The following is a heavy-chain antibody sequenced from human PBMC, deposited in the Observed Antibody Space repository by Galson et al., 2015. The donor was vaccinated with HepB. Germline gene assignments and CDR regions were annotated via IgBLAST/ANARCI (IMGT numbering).Heavy chain of an antibody. CDR3: ARPHYYRSGSCYSY. D-gene: IGHD3-10*01. CDR2: INPDGGGT. V-gene: IGHV1-46*01. CDR1: GYTFSDYF. J-gene: IGHJ4*02. Sequence: SVKVSCKASGYTFSDYFMHWVRQAPGQGLEWMGMINPDGGGTSYAQKFQGRVTMTWDTSTSTVYMDLSNLRSEDTAVYYCARPHYYRSGSCYSYWGQGTLVTVSS.